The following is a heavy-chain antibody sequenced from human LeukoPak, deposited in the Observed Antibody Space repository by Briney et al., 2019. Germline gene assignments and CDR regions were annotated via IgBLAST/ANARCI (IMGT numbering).Heavy chain of an antibody. V-gene: IGHV3-7*01. D-gene: IGHD1-26*01. J-gene: IGHJ4*02. CDR3: AKDYADFIVGPTTCFDY. Sequence: GGSLRLSCATSGFSFSGTWMTWVRQAPGKGLECVANIKPDGSKRYYIDSVKGRFTVSRDNAKNSLYLQMNSLRVEDTAIYYCAKDYADFIVGPTTCFDYWGQGTLVTVSS. CDR2: IKPDGSKR. CDR1: GFSFSGTW.